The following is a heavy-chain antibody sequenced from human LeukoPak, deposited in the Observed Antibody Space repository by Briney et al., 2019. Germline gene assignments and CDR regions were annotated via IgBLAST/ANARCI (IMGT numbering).Heavy chain of an antibody. V-gene: IGHV3-11*04. CDR1: GFTFSDYY. D-gene: IGHD3-10*01. CDR2: ISSSGSTI. Sequence: GGSLRLSCAASGFTFSDYYMSWIRQAPGKGLEWVSYISSSGSTIYYADSVKGRFTISRDNAKNSLYLQMNSLRAEDTAVYYCARDRSPTYYYGSGSSPYDYWGQGTLVTVSS. CDR3: ARDRSPTYYYGSGSSPYDY. J-gene: IGHJ4*02.